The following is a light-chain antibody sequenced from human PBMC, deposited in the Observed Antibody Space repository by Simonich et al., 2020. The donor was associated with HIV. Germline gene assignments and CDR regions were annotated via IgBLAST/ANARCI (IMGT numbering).Light chain of an antibody. Sequence: DIVMTQSPDSLAVSLGERATINCKSSQSVLYNSNNKNYLVWYQQKPGQPPKLLIYWASTRESGVPDRFSGSGSGTDFTLTISNLQAEDVAVYYCQQYYSTPPAFGGGTKVEIK. J-gene: IGKJ4*01. CDR2: WAS. CDR3: QQYYSTPPA. CDR1: QSVLYNSNNKNY. V-gene: IGKV4-1*01.